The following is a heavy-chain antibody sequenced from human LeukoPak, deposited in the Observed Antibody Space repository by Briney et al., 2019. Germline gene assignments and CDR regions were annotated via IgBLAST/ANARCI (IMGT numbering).Heavy chain of an antibody. V-gene: IGHV3-30*04. J-gene: IGHJ4*02. Sequence: GGSLRLSCAASGFTFSTYAIHWVRQAPGKGLQWVAVISYDGGNKFYGDSVKGRFTISRDNSENTLYLQMNSLRAEDTAVYYCARDQASGSAFDYWGQGTLVTVSS. D-gene: IGHD3-10*01. CDR3: ARDQASGSAFDY. CDR1: GFTFSTYA. CDR2: ISYDGGNK.